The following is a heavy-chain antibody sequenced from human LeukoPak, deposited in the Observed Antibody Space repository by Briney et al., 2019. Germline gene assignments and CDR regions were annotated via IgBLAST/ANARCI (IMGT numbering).Heavy chain of an antibody. V-gene: IGHV3-30*04. Sequence: PGGSLRLSCAASGFTFSSYAMHWVRQATGKGLEWVAVISYDGRNKYYADSVKGRLTLYRDNSKNAQYQQVSRVRGENSAVYFWARYDYGGHFVYWGQGALVSVPS. CDR1: GFTFSSYA. J-gene: IGHJ4*02. CDR2: ISYDGRNK. D-gene: IGHD4-23*01. CDR3: ARYDYGGHFVY.